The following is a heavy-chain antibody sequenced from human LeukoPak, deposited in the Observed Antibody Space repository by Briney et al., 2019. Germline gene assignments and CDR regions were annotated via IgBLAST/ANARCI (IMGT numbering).Heavy chain of an antibody. Sequence: PGGSLRLSCTASGFTFSNAWMSWARQAPGKGLEWVANIKPDGSEAYYVDSVRGRFTISRDNAKKSLSLQMSSLRGEDTAVYYCTTSGGAFWGQGIHVSVSS. CDR1: GFTFSNAW. V-gene: IGHV3-7*02. D-gene: IGHD6-25*01. CDR2: IKPDGSEA. CDR3: TTSGGAF. J-gene: IGHJ4*02.